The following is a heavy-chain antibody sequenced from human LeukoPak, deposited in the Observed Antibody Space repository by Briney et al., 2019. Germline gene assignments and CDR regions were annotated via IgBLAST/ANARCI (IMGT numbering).Heavy chain of an antibody. V-gene: IGHV4-38-2*02. J-gene: IGHJ4*02. D-gene: IGHD6-6*01. Sequence: SETLSLTCTVSGYSISSGYYWSWIRQPPGKGLEWIGSMYHSGTTYYNPSLKSRVTISVDTSKNQFSLKLSSVTAADTAVYYCAREPIAARPLDYWGQGTLVTVSS. CDR1: GYSISSGYY. CDR2: MYHSGTT. CDR3: AREPIAARPLDY.